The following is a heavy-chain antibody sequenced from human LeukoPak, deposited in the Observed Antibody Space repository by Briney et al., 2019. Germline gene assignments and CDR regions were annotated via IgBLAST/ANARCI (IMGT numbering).Heavy chain of an antibody. CDR2: ISSSSSYI. J-gene: IGHJ4*02. CDR3: ASGERVTMIVVGDY. CDR1: GFTFSSYS. Sequence: PGGSLRLSCAASGFTFSSYSMNWVRQAPGKGLEWVSSISSSSSYIYYADSVKGRFTITRENAKNSMYLQMNSLRAEDTAVYYCASGERVTMIVVGDYWGQGTLVTVSS. D-gene: IGHD3-22*01. V-gene: IGHV3-21*01.